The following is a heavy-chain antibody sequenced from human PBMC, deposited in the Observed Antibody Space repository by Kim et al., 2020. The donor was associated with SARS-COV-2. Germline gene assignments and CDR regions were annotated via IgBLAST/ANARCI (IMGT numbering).Heavy chain of an antibody. J-gene: IGHJ4*02. Sequence: GGSLRLSCVASGITISGYWMYWIRQVPGRGLVWVSRISSDGINTNYADSVKGRFTISRDNAKNTLDLQMSSLRAEDTAVYYCARGLGTSAGSDYWGQGTLVTVSS. D-gene: IGHD6-13*01. CDR1: GITISGYW. CDR2: ISSDGINT. CDR3: ARGLGTSAGSDY. V-gene: IGHV3-74*01.